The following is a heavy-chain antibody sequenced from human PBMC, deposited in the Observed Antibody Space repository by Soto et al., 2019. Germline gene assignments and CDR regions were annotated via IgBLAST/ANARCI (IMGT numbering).Heavy chain of an antibody. CDR2: INPSGGST. CDR1: GYTFTSYY. CDR3: ARSLAVAGTFDY. J-gene: IGHJ4*02. Sequence: ASVKVSCKASGYTFTSYYMHWVRQAPGQGLEWMGIINPSGGSTSYAQKFQGRVTMTRDASTSTVYMELSSLRSEDTAVYYCARSLAVAGTFDYWGQGTLVPVSS. D-gene: IGHD6-19*01. V-gene: IGHV1-46*01.